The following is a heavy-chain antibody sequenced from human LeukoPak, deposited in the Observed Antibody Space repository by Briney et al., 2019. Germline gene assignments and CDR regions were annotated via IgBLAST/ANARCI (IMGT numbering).Heavy chain of an antibody. J-gene: IGHJ6*03. V-gene: IGHV4-59*01. Sequence: KASETLSLTCAVYGGSFSGYYWSWIRQPPGKGLERIGYIYYSGSTNYNPSLKSRVTISVDTSKNQFSLKLSSVTAADTAVYYCARGFSRDDYYMDVWGKGTTVTVSS. CDR3: ARGFSRDDYYMDV. CDR1: GGSFSGYY. D-gene: IGHD2-2*01. CDR2: IYYSGST.